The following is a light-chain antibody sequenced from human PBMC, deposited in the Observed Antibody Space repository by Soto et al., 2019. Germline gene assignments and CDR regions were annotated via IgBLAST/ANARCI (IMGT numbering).Light chain of an antibody. CDR3: SSYTSSSSKV. J-gene: IGLJ1*01. Sequence: QSELNQPASVSGSPGQSIPIFCTGTSSDVGGYNYVSWYQQHPGKAPKLMIYDVSNRPSGVSNRFSGSKSGNTASLTISGLQVEDKTDYYCSSYTSSSSKVSGTGTKVTVL. CDR1: SSDVGGYNY. V-gene: IGLV2-14*01. CDR2: DVS.